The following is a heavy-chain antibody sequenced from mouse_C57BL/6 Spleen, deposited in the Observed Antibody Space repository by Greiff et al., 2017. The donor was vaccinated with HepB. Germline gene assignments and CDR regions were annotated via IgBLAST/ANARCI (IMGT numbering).Heavy chain of an antibody. J-gene: IGHJ1*03. CDR3: ASGREYDGGNWYFDV. CDR2: IDPSDSYT. CDR1: GYTFTSYW. D-gene: IGHD2-14*01. V-gene: IGHV1-59*01. Sequence: VQLQQPGAELVRPGTSVKLSCKASGYTFTSYWMHWVKQRPGQGLEWIGVIDPSDSYTNYNQKFKGKATLTVDTSSSTAYMQLSSLTSEDSAVYYCASGREYDGGNWYFDVWGTGTTVTVSS.